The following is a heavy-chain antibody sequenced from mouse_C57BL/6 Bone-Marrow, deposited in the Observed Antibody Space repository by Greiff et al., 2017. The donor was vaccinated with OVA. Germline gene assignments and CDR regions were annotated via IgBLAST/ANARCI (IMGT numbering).Heavy chain of an antibody. D-gene: IGHD2-5*01. J-gene: IGHJ4*01. CDR3: ARGSRSNYDAMDY. Sequence: VQRVESGPELVKPGASVKISCKASGYAFSSSWMNWVKQRPGKGLEWIGRIYPGDGDTTYNGKFKGKATLTADKSSSTAYMQLSSLTAEDSAVYVCARGSRSNYDAMDYWGQGTSVTVSS. CDR2: IYPGDGDT. V-gene: IGHV1-82*01. CDR1: GYAFSSSW.